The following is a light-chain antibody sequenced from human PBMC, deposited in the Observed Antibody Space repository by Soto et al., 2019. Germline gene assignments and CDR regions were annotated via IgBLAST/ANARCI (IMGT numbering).Light chain of an antibody. CDR1: SSDIGGYNY. CDR3: SSYAGGNNLL. J-gene: IGLJ2*01. Sequence: QPVLTQPPSASGSLGQSVTISCSGASSDIGGYNYVAWYQQHPGKAPKLIIYEVNKRPSGVPDRFSGSKSGNTASLTVSGLQAEDEADYSCSSYAGGNNLLFGGGTKLTVL. CDR2: EVN. V-gene: IGLV2-8*01.